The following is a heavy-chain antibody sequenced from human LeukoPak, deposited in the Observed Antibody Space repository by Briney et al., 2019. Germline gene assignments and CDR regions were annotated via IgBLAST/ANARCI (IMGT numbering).Heavy chain of an antibody. V-gene: IGHV4-59*01. J-gene: IGHJ3*02. D-gene: IGHD2-2*02. CDR1: GGSISSYY. Sequence: SETLSLTCTVSGGSISSYYWSWIRQPPGKGLEWIGYIYYSGSTNYNPSLKSRVTISVDTSKNQFSLKLGSVTAADTAVYYCARDPYRAPLGGAFDIWGQGTMVTVSS. CDR3: ARDPYRAPLGGAFDI. CDR2: IYYSGST.